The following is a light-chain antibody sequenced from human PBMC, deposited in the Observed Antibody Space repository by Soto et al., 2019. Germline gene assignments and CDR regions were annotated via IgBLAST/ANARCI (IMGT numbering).Light chain of an antibody. CDR3: QQYYTYPYT. Sequence: DIQMTQSPSTLSGSVGDRVTITCRASQTISSWLAWYQQKPGKAPKLLIYEASKLQTGVPSRFGGSGSGTEFTVTISSLQPDDFATYYCQQYYTYPYTFGQGTKLEI. J-gene: IGKJ2*01. CDR2: EAS. CDR1: QTISSW. V-gene: IGKV1-5*03.